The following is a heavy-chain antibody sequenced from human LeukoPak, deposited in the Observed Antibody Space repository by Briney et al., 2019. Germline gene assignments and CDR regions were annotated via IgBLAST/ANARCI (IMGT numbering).Heavy chain of an antibody. D-gene: IGHD6-13*01. V-gene: IGHV3-33*06. J-gene: IGHJ4*02. CDR1: GFTFSSYG. CDR3: AKDFRSWSLEAWYFDH. Sequence: GRSLRLSRAASGFTFSSYGMHWVRQAPGKGLEWVAVIWYDGSNKYYADSVKGRFTISRDNSKNTLYLQMNSLRAEDTAVYYCAKDFRSWSLEAWYFDHWGQGTLVTVSS. CDR2: IWYDGSNK.